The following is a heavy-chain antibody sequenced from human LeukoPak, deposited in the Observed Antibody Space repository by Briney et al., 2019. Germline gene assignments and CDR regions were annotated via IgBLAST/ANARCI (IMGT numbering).Heavy chain of an antibody. V-gene: IGHV4-34*01. CDR2: INHSGST. D-gene: IGHD3-10*01. J-gene: IGHJ4*02. Sequence: SETLSLTCSVSDGSINSYYWSWIRQPPGKGLEWIGEINHSGSTNYNPSLKSRVTISVDTSKNQFSLKLSSVTAADTAVYYCARVGYYGSGSSDYWGQGTLVTVSS. CDR3: ARVGYYGSGSSDY. CDR1: DGSINSYY.